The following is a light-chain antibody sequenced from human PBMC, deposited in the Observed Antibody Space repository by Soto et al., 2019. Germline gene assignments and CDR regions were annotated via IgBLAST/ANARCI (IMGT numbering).Light chain of an antibody. J-gene: IGKJ2*01. CDR3: QHYGSSPLYT. V-gene: IGKV3-20*01. CDR2: GVS. Sequence: EIVLTQSPGTLSLSPGERATLSCRASQSITSNYLAWYQQKPGQAPRLLIYGVSSRATGIPDRFSGGGSGTDFTFIISRLEPEDFAVYYCQHYGSSPLYTFGPGTKLEIK. CDR1: QSITSNY.